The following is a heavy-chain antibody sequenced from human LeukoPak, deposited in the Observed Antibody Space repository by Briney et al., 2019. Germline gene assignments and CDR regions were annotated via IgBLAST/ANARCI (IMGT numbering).Heavy chain of an antibody. J-gene: IGHJ4*02. V-gene: IGHV4-59*08. Sequence: PSETLSLTCTVSGGSITGYYWDWIRQPPGKRPEWIGSVYYNGNTNYNPTLKSRTTISVDTPKNQFSLKLSSVTAADTAVYYCARRGFGDYWGQGTLVTVSS. CDR3: ARRGFGDY. D-gene: IGHD3-10*01. CDR2: VYYNGNT. CDR1: GGSITGYY.